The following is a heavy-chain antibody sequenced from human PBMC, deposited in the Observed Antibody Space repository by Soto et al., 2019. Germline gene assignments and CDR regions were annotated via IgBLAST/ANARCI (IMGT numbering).Heavy chain of an antibody. Sequence: SETLSLTCAVSGYSITSDYYWGWIRQPPGKGLEWIGSIYSGSTYYNPSLKSRVTISVDTSKNQFSLRLTSVTAADTAMYYCAKKGYYPSGRINLFDSWGQGTLVTVSS. J-gene: IGHJ4*02. CDR3: AKKGYYPSGRINLFDS. D-gene: IGHD3-10*01. V-gene: IGHV4-38-2*01. CDR2: IYSGST. CDR1: GYSITSDYY.